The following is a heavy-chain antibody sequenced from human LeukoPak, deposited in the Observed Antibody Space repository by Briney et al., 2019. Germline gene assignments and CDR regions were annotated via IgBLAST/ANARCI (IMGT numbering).Heavy chain of an antibody. CDR2: INHSGST. D-gene: IGHD3-22*01. Sequence: SETLSLTCAVYGGSFSGYYWSWIRQPPGKGLEWIGEINHSGSTNYNPSLKSRVTISVDTSKNQFSLKLSSVTAADTAVYYCARGYDSSGYHKWTRSGLFDYWGQGTLVTVSS. V-gene: IGHV4-34*01. CDR1: GGSFSGYY. J-gene: IGHJ4*02. CDR3: ARGYDSSGYHKWTRSGLFDY.